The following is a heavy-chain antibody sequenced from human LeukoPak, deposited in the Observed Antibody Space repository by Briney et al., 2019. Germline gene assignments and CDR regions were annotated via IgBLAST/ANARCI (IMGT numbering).Heavy chain of an antibody. D-gene: IGHD2-2*01. J-gene: IGHJ1*01. Sequence: SGPTLVNPTQTLTLTCTFSGFSLSTSGVGVGWIRQPPGKALEWLALIYWDDDKRYSPSLKSRLTITKDTSKNQVVLTITNMDPVDTATYYCAHMLHQLLTEYFQHWGQGTLVTVSS. CDR2: IYWDDDK. CDR3: AHMLHQLLTEYFQH. V-gene: IGHV2-5*02. CDR1: GFSLSTSGVG.